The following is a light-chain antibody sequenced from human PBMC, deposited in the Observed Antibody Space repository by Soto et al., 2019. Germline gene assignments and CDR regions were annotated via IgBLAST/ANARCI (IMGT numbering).Light chain of an antibody. J-gene: IGKJ4*01. CDR3: QQYVTSPLT. V-gene: IGKV3-20*01. CDR1: QSVSSSY. CDR2: GAS. Sequence: EMVLTQSPGTLSLSPGERATLSCRASQSVSSSYLAWYQQKPGQAPRLLIYGASSRATGIPDRFSGNVSGTDFTLTISRLEPEDFAVYYCQQYVTSPLTFGEGTKVDIK.